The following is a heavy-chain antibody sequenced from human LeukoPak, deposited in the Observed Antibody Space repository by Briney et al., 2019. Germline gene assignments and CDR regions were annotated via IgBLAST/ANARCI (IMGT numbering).Heavy chain of an antibody. D-gene: IGHD6-13*01. CDR3: ARATPGASSSWSDDYYFDY. V-gene: IGHV1-18*01. CDR1: GYTFTSYG. J-gene: IGHJ4*02. CDR2: ISAYNGNT. Sequence: GASVKVSCKASGYTFTSYGISWVRQAPGQGLEWMGWISAYNGNTNYAQKLQGRVTMTTDTSTSTAYMELRSLRSDDTAVYYCARATPGASSSWSDDYYFDYWGQGTLVTVSS.